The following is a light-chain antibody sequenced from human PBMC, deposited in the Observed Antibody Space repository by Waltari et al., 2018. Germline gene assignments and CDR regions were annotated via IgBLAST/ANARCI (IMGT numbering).Light chain of an antibody. Sequence: QPVLTQPPSASGTPAQRATIPFAGSRSNTGDFPSPWYQHHPQTAPKLLIYSDYQRPSGVPDRFSGSKSGTSASLAISGLQSEDEADYYCATWDDSLNGVVFGGGTKLTVL. J-gene: IGLJ2*01. CDR1: RSNTGDFP. CDR2: SDY. CDR3: ATWDDSLNGVV. V-gene: IGLV1-44*01.